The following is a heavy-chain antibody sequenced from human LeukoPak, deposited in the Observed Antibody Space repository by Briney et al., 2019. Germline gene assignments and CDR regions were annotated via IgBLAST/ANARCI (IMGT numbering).Heavy chain of an antibody. Sequence: PSETLSLTCTVSGGSLSTYYWSWIRQPPGKGLEWIGYIYYSGPTNYSPSLKSRVTISLDTSKNQFSLKLTSVTAADTAVYFCVGMVRGVITHYFDYWGQGTLVTVSS. D-gene: IGHD3-10*01. CDR2: IYYSGPT. J-gene: IGHJ4*02. CDR3: VGMVRGVITHYFDY. CDR1: GGSLSTYY. V-gene: IGHV4-59*03.